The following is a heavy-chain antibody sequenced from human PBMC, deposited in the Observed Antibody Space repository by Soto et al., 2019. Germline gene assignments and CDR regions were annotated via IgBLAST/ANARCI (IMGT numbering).Heavy chain of an antibody. Sequence: GESLKISCTGVGYSFTSYWIGWVRQMPGKGLEWMGIIYPGDSDTRYSPSFQGQVTISADKSITTAYLQWSSLKASDTAMYYCARGYCTTTICDPWFDPWGQGTLVAVSS. CDR2: IYPGDSDT. CDR3: ARGYCTTTICDPWFDP. J-gene: IGHJ5*02. D-gene: IGHD2-2*01. V-gene: IGHV5-51*01. CDR1: GYSFTSYW.